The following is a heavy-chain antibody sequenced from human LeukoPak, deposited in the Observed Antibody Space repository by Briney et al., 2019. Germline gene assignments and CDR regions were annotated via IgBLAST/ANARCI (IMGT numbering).Heavy chain of an antibody. CDR3: AREKYGYYLAAFDI. Sequence: SETVSLTCTVSGGSISSGDYYWSWIRQPPGKGLEWIGYIYYSGSTYYNPSLKSRVTISVDTSKNQFSLKLSSVTAADTAVYYCAREKYGYYLAAFDIWGQGTMVTVSS. J-gene: IGHJ3*02. CDR1: GGSISSGDYY. D-gene: IGHD3-22*01. CDR2: IYYSGST. V-gene: IGHV4-30-4*01.